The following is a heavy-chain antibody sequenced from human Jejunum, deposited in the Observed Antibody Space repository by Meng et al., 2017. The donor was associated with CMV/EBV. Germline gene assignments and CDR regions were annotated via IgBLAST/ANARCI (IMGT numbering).Heavy chain of an antibody. D-gene: IGHD2-8*01. V-gene: IGHV3-74*01. J-gene: IGHJ6*02. CDR3: ARPIVPENSYYGMDV. CDR2: INDDGSSR. CDR1: GFTFSSDW. Sequence: SGFTFSSDWMHWVRQAPGKGLVWVSRINDDGSSRSYADSVKGRFTISRDNAKNTLYLQMNSLRAEDTAVYYCARPIVPENSYYGMDVWGQGTLVTVSS.